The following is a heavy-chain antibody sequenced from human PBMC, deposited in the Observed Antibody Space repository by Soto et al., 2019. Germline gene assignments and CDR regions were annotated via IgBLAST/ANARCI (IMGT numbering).Heavy chain of an antibody. CDR2: INPKSGGT. J-gene: IGHJ3*01. D-gene: IGHD3-16*01. Sequence: QVQLVQSGAEVKKPGASLTVSCKTSGYTFTDYYIHWVRQAPGQGLEWMGWINPKSGGTSYAHQFQGRVTMARDTSITTAYMDLSGLRSDDTAVYYCASWYYDTSGQEVFDFWGQGTMVTVSS. CDR3: ASWYYDTSGQEVFDF. V-gene: IGHV1-2*07. CDR1: GYTFTDYY.